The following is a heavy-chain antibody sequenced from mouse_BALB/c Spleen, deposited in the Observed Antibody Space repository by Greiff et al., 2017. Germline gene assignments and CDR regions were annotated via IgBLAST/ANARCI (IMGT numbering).Heavy chain of an antibody. V-gene: IGHV5-4*02. J-gene: IGHJ2*01. CDR2: ISDGGSYT. CDR1: GFTFSDYY. Sequence: EVQGVESGGGLVKPGGSLKLSCAASGFTFSDYYMYWVRQTPEKRLEWVATISDGGSYTYYPDSVKGRFTISRDNAKNNLYLQMSSLKSEDTAMYYCARGYYGSSPLDYWGQGTTLTVSS. D-gene: IGHD1-1*01. CDR3: ARGYYGSSPLDY.